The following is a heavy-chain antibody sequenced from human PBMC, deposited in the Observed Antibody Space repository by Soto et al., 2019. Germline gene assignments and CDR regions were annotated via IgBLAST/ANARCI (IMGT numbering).Heavy chain of an antibody. CDR1: GGSISSYY. J-gene: IGHJ6*02. CDR3: ARGPGVGATSYYYYGMDV. Sequence: SETLSLTCTVSGGSISSYYWSWIRQPPGKGLEWIGYIYYSGSTNYNPSLKSRVTISVDTSKSQFSLKLSSVTAADTAVYYCARGPGVGATSYYYYGMDVWGQGTTVTVSS. D-gene: IGHD1-26*01. CDR2: IYYSGST. V-gene: IGHV4-59*01.